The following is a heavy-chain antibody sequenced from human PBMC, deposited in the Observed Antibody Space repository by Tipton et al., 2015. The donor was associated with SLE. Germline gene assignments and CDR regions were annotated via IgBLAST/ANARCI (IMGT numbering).Heavy chain of an antibody. CDR2: ISTSGST. CDR3: ARHAPGQNFDY. J-gene: IGHJ4*02. CDR1: GDSISSGSYY. V-gene: IGHV4-61*02. D-gene: IGHD3-10*01. Sequence: TLSLTCTVSGDSISSGSYYWSWIRQPAGKGLEWIGRISTSGSTNYSPSLMSRVTISVDTSKNQFSLKLSSVTAAGTAVYYCARHAPGQNFDYWGQGTLVTVSS.